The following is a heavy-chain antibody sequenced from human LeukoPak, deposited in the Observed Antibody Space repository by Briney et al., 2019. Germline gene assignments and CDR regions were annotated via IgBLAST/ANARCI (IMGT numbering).Heavy chain of an antibody. V-gene: IGHV4-59*01. D-gene: IGHD3-10*01. CDR1: DGAITGFS. CDR3: VRGPYGSGISNWFDP. J-gene: IGHJ5*02. CDR2: YYSGDT. Sequence: SETLSLTCIVSDGAITGFSWSWIRQPPGKGLEWIGYYSGDTNYNPSLQSRVTPSVDTSKNQFSLKLTSVTAADTAVYYCVRGPYGSGISNWFDPWGQGTLVIVSS.